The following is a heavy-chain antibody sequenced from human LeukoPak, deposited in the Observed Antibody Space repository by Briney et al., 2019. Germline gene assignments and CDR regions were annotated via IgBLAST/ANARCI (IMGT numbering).Heavy chain of an antibody. CDR2: ISWNSGSI. Sequence: GGSLRLSCAASGFTFDDYAMHWVRQAPGKGLEGVSGISWNSGSIGYADSVKGRFTISRDNAKNSLYLQMNSLRAEDTALYYCAKAIPPTARGYYYGMDVWGQGTTVTVSS. V-gene: IGHV3-9*01. CDR1: GFTFDDYA. J-gene: IGHJ6*02. D-gene: IGHD3-10*01. CDR3: AKAIPPTARGYYYGMDV.